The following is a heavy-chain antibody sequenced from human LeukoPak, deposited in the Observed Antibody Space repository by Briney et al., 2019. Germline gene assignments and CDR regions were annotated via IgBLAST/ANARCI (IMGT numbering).Heavy chain of an antibody. Sequence: GGSLRLSCAASGFTFSSYAMHWVRQAPGKGLEWVAVISYDGSNKYYADSVKGRFTISRDNSKNTLYLQMNSLRAEDTAVYYCARESQYGDYDSAFDIWGQGTMVTVSS. D-gene: IGHD4-17*01. V-gene: IGHV3-30*04. CDR3: ARESQYGDYDSAFDI. CDR1: GFTFSSYA. J-gene: IGHJ3*02. CDR2: ISYDGSNK.